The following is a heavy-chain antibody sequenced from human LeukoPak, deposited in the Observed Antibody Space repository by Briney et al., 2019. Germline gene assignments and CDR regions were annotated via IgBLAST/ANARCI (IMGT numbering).Heavy chain of an antibody. Sequence: GGSLRLSCAASGFTVSSNYMSWVRQAPGKGLEWVSVIYSGGSTYYADSVKGRFTISRDNSKNTLYLQMNSLRAEDTAVYYCARGQSSTSCCYFDYWGQGTLVTVSS. J-gene: IGHJ4*02. D-gene: IGHD2-2*01. CDR1: GFTVSSNY. CDR2: IYSGGST. CDR3: ARGQSSTSCCYFDY. V-gene: IGHV3-66*02.